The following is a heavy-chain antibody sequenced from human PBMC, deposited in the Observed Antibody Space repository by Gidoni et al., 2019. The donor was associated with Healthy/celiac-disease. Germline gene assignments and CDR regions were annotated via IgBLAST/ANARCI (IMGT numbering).Heavy chain of an antibody. V-gene: IGHV3-66*02. CDR3: ARDREVAGTHWYFDL. D-gene: IGHD6-19*01. CDR2: IYSGGST. CDR1: GFTVSSNY. Sequence: EVQLVESGGGLVQPGGSLRLSCAASGFTVSSNYMRWVRQAPGKGLEWVSVIYSGGSTNYADSVKGRFTISRDNSKNTLYLQMNSLRVEDTAVYYCARDREVAGTHWYFDLWGRGTLVTVSS. J-gene: IGHJ2*01.